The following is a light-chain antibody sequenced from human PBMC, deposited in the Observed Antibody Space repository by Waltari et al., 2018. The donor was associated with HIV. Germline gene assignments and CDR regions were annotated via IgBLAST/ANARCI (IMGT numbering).Light chain of an antibody. CDR3: QVWDSSTDLRV. CDR2: DDS. Sequence: SYVLTQPPSVSVAPGQTARITCGGNNIGSKGVKWYQQKPSQAPVLVVYDDSDRPPGIPGRFSGSSSWNTATLTISRVEAGDEADFYCQVWDSSTDLRVFGGGTKLTVL. CDR1: NIGSKG. V-gene: IGLV3-21*02. J-gene: IGLJ2*01.